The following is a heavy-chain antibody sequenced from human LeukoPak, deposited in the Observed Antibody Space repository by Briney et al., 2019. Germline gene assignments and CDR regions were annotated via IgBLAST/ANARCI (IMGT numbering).Heavy chain of an antibody. CDR3: ARDLSYSLEY. D-gene: IGHD3-10*01. Sequence: PGGSLRLSCAASGFTFSSYSMNWVRQAPGKGLEWVSYISSSSNTIYYADSVKGRFTISRDNAKNTLYLQMNSLRAEDTAVYYCARDLSYSLEYWGQGTLVTVSS. J-gene: IGHJ4*02. CDR1: GFTFSSYS. CDR2: ISSSSNTI. V-gene: IGHV3-48*04.